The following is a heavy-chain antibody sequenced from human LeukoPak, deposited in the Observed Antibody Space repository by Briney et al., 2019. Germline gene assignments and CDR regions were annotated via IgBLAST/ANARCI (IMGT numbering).Heavy chain of an antibody. CDR2: IYCSGST. CDR1: GGSISSGDYY. D-gene: IGHD3-16*02. Sequence: SETLSLTCTVSGGSISSGDYYWSWIRQPPGKGLEWIGYIYCSGSTYYSPSLKSRVTISVDTSKNQFSLKLSPVTAADTAVYYCARDSGYRRGFDPWGQGTLVTVSS. V-gene: IGHV4-30-4*08. J-gene: IGHJ5*02. CDR3: ARDSGYRRGFDP.